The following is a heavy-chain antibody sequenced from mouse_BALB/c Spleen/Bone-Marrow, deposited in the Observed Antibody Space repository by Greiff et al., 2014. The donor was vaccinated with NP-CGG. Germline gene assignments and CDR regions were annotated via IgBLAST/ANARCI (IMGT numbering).Heavy chain of an antibody. Sequence: VQLKESGGGLVKPGGSLKLSCAASGFAFSSYDMSWVRQTPEKRLEWVAYISSGGGSTYYPDTVKGRFTISRDNAKNTLYLQMSSLKSEDTAMYYCARRYGYGAMDYWGQGTSVTVSS. CDR2: ISSGGGST. CDR3: ARRYGYGAMDY. D-gene: IGHD1-2*01. V-gene: IGHV5-12-1*01. J-gene: IGHJ4*01. CDR1: GFAFSSYD.